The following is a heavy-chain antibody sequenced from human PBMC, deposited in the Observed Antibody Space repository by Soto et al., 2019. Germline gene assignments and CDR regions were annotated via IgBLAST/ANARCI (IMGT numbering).Heavy chain of an antibody. J-gene: IGHJ4*02. Sequence: EVQLAESGGGLVQPGGSLRLSCAASGFTFSNYWIHWVRQAPGKGLVWVSRINSDGTTTNYADSVKGRFTISRDNARNTVFLQMNSLRAEETAVYYCASSARGVYGDFDWGQGTLVTVSS. CDR2: INSDGTTT. D-gene: IGHD4-17*01. CDR1: GFTFSNYW. V-gene: IGHV3-74*02. CDR3: ASSARGVYGDFD.